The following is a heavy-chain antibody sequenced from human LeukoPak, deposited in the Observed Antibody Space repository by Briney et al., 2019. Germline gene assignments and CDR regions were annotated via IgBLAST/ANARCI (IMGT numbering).Heavy chain of an antibody. V-gene: IGHV3-23*01. Sequence: GGSLRLSCAASGVTFTNYAMSWVRQAPGKGLEWVSAISGGGGSTYYADSVKGRFTISRDNSKNTLYLQMNSLRAADTAVYYCAKRSGQEARIYDYWGQGTLVTVSS. D-gene: IGHD3-10*01. CDR3: AKRSGQEARIYDY. CDR2: ISGGGGST. J-gene: IGHJ4*02. CDR1: GVTFTNYA.